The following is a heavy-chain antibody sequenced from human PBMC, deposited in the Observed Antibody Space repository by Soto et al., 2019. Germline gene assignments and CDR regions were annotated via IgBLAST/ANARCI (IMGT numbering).Heavy chain of an antibody. Sequence: QVQLQESGPGLVKPSQTLSLTCAVSGGSISSGDYYWGWIRQSPGKGLEWIGNIYYSGSTNYNPSLKSRVTISVDTSKNPFSLKLSSVTAADTALYYCVRGYSYGASAWPPGEWGQGTLVTVSS. V-gene: IGHV4-30-4*01. D-gene: IGHD3-10*01. CDR1: GGSISSGDYY. J-gene: IGHJ4*02. CDR2: IYYSGST. CDR3: VRGYSYGASAWPPGE.